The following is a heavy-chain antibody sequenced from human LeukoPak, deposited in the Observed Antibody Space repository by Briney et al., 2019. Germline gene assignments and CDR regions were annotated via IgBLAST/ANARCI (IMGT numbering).Heavy chain of an antibody. J-gene: IGHJ4*02. CDR2: IQYDGRNK. V-gene: IGHV3-30*02. D-gene: IGHD4-17*01. Sequence: PGGSLRLSCAASGFSASSSGIHWVRQDPRKGLDWLAFIQYDGRNKYYADSVKGRFTMSRDNSKNTLTMFLQMNSLRVEDTAVYYCAKGGDYALDYWGQGTLVTVSS. CDR3: AKGGDYALDY. CDR1: GFSASSSG.